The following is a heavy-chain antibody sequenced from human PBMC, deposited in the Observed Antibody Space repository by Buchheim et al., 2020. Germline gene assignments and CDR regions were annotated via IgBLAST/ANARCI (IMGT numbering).Heavy chain of an antibody. CDR1: GYTFTGHY. J-gene: IGHJ6*02. Sequence: QVQLVQSGAEVKKPGASVKVSCKASGYTFTGHYMHWVRQAPGQGLEWMGWINPNSGGTNYAQKFQGWVTMTRDTSISTASMELSRLRSDDTAVYYCARAKRYCSSTSCYHRYYYYYGMDVWGQGTT. D-gene: IGHD2-2*01. CDR2: INPNSGGT. CDR3: ARAKRYCSSTSCYHRYYYYYGMDV. V-gene: IGHV1-2*04.